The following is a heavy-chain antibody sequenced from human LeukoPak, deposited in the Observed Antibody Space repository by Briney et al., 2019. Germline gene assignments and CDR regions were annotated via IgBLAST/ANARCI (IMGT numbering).Heavy chain of an antibody. D-gene: IGHD2-15*01. V-gene: IGHV3-74*01. CDR1: GFTFSSYW. CDR2: INTDGSST. J-gene: IGHJ6*04. CDR3: ARDWWVPVSGDV. Sequence: TGGSLRLSCAASGFTFSSYWMHWVRQAPGKGLVWVSHINTDGSSTSYADSVKGRFTISRDNAKNTLYLQMNSLRAEDTAVYYCARDWWVPVSGDVWGKGTTVTVSS.